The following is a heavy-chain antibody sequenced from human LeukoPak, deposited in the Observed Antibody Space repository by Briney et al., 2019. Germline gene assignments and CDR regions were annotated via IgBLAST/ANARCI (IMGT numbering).Heavy chain of an antibody. J-gene: IGHJ4*02. CDR1: GYTFTNYY. Sequence: ASVKVSCKASGYTFTNYYMHWVRQAPGLGFEWMGWINPKSGGTSYPQKFQGRLTMTRDTSITTAYMELSRLRSDDTAVYYCVPSANYYYFDYWGQGTLVTVSS. D-gene: IGHD4/OR15-4a*01. V-gene: IGHV1-2*02. CDR2: INPKSGGT. CDR3: VPSANYYYFDY.